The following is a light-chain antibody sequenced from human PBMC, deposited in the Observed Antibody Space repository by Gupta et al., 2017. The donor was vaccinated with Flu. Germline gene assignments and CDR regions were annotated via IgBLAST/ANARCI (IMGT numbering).Light chain of an antibody. CDR2: RTN. Sequence: QTVVTQYISLTVPPGGTVPLTCASSTGAVTSGYFPNWFQQKPGQAPRALIYRTNNKLSWTPSRLSGSLLGGKAALTLSGVQPEDEAEYFCLLFYGGVHVFGGGTKLTVL. V-gene: IGLV7-43*01. J-gene: IGLJ3*02. CDR3: LLFYGGVHV. CDR1: TGAVTSGYF.